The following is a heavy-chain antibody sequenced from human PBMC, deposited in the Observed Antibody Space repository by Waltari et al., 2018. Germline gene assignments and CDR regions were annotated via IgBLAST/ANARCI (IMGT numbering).Heavy chain of an antibody. CDR1: GFTFSSYE. CDR2: ISSSGSTI. J-gene: IGHJ4*02. D-gene: IGHD3-16*02. V-gene: IGHV3-48*03. Sequence: EVQLVESGGGLVQPGGSLRLSCAASGFTFSSYEMNWVSQPPGKGLEWVSYISSSGSTIYYADSVKGRFTISRDNAKNSLYLQMNSLRAEDTAVYYCARMYYDYVWGSYRYKGYFDYWGQGTLVTVSS. CDR3: ARMYYDYVWGSYRYKGYFDY.